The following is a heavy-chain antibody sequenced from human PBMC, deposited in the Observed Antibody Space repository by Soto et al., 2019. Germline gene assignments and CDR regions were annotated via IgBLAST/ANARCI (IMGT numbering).Heavy chain of an antibody. CDR3: AKDRRGVRAHY. Sequence: VQLLESGGGLVQPGGSLRLSCAASGFTFSSYGMHWVRQAPGKGLEWVAVISYDGSNKYYADSVKGRFTISRDNSKNTLYLQMNSLRAEDTAVYYCAKDRRGVRAHYWGQGTLVTVSS. V-gene: IGHV3-30*18. CDR1: GFTFSSYG. D-gene: IGHD3-10*01. J-gene: IGHJ4*02. CDR2: ISYDGSNK.